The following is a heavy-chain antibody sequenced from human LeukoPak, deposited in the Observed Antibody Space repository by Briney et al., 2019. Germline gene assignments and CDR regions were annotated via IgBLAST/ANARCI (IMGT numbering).Heavy chain of an antibody. CDR1: GFTFSSYW. CDR2: ISSRSSII. D-gene: IGHD1-26*01. Sequence: GGSLRLSCAASGFTFSSYWMSWVRQAPGKGLEWVSYISSRSSIIYYADSVKGRFTISRDNAKNSLYLQMNSLRAEDTAVYYCARDLGARYSGTTGWFGPWGQGTLVTVSS. V-gene: IGHV3-48*04. J-gene: IGHJ5*02. CDR3: ARDLGARYSGTTGWFGP.